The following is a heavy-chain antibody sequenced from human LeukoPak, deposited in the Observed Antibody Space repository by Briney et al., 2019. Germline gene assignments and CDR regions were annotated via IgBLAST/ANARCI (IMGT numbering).Heavy chain of an antibody. Sequence: ASVKVSCKASGGTFSSYAISWVRQAPGQGLEWMGIINPSGGSTSYAQKFQGRVTMTRDTSTSTVYMELSSLRSEDTAVYYCARASPPIVVVVATEGFDYWGQGTLVTVSS. CDR2: INPSGGST. CDR3: ARASPPIVVVVATEGFDY. J-gene: IGHJ4*02. V-gene: IGHV1-46*01. D-gene: IGHD2-15*01. CDR1: GGTFSSYA.